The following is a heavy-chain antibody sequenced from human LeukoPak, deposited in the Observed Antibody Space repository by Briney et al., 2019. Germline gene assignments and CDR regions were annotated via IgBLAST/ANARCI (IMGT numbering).Heavy chain of an antibody. CDR2: IYYSGST. V-gene: IGHV4-59*01. CDR3: AREIYCSSTSREPGGWFDP. J-gene: IGHJ5*02. D-gene: IGHD2-2*01. Sequence: SETLSLTCTVSGGSISSYYWSWIRQPPGKGLEWIGYIYYSGSTNYNPSLKSRVTISVDTSKNQFSLKLSSVTAADTAVYYCAREIYCSSTSREPGGWFDPWGQGTLVTVSS. CDR1: GGSISSYY.